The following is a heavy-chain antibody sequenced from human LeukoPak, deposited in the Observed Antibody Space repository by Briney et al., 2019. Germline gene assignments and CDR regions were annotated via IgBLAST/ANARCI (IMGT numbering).Heavy chain of an antibody. Sequence: GGSLSLSCAASGFTFSSYAMHWVRQAPGKGLEWVAVISYDGSNKYYADSVKGRFTISRDNSKNTLYLQMNSLRAEDTAVYYCASVLAAAGTRVYWGQGTLVTVSS. D-gene: IGHD6-13*01. J-gene: IGHJ4*02. V-gene: IGHV3-30*01. CDR3: ASVLAAAGTRVY. CDR1: GFTFSSYA. CDR2: ISYDGSNK.